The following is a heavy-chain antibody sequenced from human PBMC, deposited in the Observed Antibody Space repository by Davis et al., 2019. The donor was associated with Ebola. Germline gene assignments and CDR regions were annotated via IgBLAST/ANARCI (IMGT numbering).Heavy chain of an antibody. Sequence: QTPSLTCSVPQSHIRSYLRRWIRQSQGQSLEWIGSIFSTASTNLNPSLRSRVTLSVDRPKNQFSLNLTSVTAADTAVYFCARQPRSTRSPEYYHGLDVWGQGTTVVVSS. CDR2: IFSTAST. D-gene: IGHD3-16*01. CDR3: ARQPRSTRSPEYYHGLDV. CDR1: QSHIRSYL. V-gene: IGHV4-59*01. J-gene: IGHJ6*02.